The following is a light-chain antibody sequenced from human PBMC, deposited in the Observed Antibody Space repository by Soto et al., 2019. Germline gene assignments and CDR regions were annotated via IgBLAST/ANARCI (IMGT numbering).Light chain of an antibody. Sequence: QSALTQPPSASGSPGQSVTISCTGTSSDVGGYKYVSWYQQHPGKAPKLMIYEVSKRPSGVADRFAGSKSGNTASLTVSGLQAEDEAEYYCSSYAGSNIWVFGGGTKLTVL. V-gene: IGLV2-8*01. CDR2: EVS. CDR3: SSYAGSNIWV. J-gene: IGLJ3*02. CDR1: SSDVGGYKY.